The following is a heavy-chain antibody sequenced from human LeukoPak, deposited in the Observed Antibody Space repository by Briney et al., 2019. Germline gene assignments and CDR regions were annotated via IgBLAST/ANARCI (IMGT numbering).Heavy chain of an antibody. CDR1: GFTFSTYG. CDR2: ISYDGNDK. D-gene: IGHD2-2*01. V-gene: IGHV3-30*18. J-gene: IGHJ4*02. Sequence: GGSLRLSCAASGFTFSTYGMHWVRQAPGKGLEWVAIISYDGNDKDYADSVRGRFTISRDNSKNTLYLQMNSLRGEDTAVYYCAKSTAPAGDYLDYWGQGILVTVSS. CDR3: AKSTAPAGDYLDY.